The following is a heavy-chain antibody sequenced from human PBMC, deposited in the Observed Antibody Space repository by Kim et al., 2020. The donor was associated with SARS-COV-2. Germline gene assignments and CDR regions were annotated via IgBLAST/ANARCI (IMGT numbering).Heavy chain of an antibody. D-gene: IGHD3-22*01. J-gene: IGHJ4*02. V-gene: IGHV3-23*01. Sequence: GGSLRLSCAASGFTFSSYAMSWVRQAPGKGLEWVSGITGSGDSTYSADSVKGRFAISRDNSKNTLYLQMNSLRAEDAAVYYCAKGSRSSGYYVDNWGQGTLVTVSS. CDR2: ITGSGDST. CDR1: GFTFSSYA. CDR3: AKGSRSSGYYVDN.